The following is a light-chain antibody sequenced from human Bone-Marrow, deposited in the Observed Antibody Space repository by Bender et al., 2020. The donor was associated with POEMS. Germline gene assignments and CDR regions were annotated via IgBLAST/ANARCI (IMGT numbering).Light chain of an antibody. Sequence: QSVLTQPPSASGSPGQSVAISCTGSANDIGSDKDVSWYQHHPGKAPKLIIYEVRTRPSGVPDRFSGSKSGNTASLTVSGLRAEDEADYYCSSYADTNTVVFGGGTRLTVL. V-gene: IGLV2-8*01. J-gene: IGLJ2*01. CDR3: SSYADTNTVV. CDR2: EVR. CDR1: ANDIGSDKD.